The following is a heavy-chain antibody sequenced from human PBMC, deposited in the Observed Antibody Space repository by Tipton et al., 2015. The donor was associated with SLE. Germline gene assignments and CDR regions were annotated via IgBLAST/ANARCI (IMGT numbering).Heavy chain of an antibody. V-gene: IGHV3-30*04. D-gene: IGHD6-13*01. CDR1: GFTFSLYA. CDR2: ILSDGSNK. J-gene: IGHJ4*02. Sequence: SLRLSCEASGFTFSLYAVHWVRQAPGKGLEWVAVILSDGSNKYYVDSVKGRFTVSRDNSKNTLYLQMNSLRIEDTAIYYCARDYWAASARGGYFDYWGQGTLVTVSS. CDR3: ARDYWAASARGGYFDY.